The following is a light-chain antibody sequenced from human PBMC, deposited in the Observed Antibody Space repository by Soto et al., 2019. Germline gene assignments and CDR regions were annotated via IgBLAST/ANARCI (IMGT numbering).Light chain of an antibody. Sequence: EFVLTQSPGTLSLSPGERATLSCRASQSVSSNLAWYQQKPGQAPRLLIYGASTRATGIPARFSGSGSGTEFTLTISSLQSEDFAVYYCQQRSNWPITFGQGTRLENK. J-gene: IGKJ5*01. CDR1: QSVSSN. CDR3: QQRSNWPIT. V-gene: IGKV3-15*01. CDR2: GAS.